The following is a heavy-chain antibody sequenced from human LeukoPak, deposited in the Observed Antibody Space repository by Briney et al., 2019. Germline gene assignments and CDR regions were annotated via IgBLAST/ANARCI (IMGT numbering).Heavy chain of an antibody. D-gene: IGHD2-21*01. CDR2: ISPSGTTM. V-gene: IGHV3-48*03. J-gene: IGHJ4*02. CDR1: GFSFSSYD. Sequence: PGGSLRLSCAASGFSFSSYDFNWVRQAPGKGLEWISYISPSGTTMHCADSVKGRFTISKDNAKNSVYLQMNSLSVEDTGLYYCPKGSFLFPGGGDQFPYWGQGPLVTASS. CDR3: PKGSFLFPGGGDQFPY.